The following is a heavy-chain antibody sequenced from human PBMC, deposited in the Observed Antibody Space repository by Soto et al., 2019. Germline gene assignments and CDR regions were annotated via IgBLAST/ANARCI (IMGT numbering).Heavy chain of an antibody. Sequence: QVHLVQSGSEVRKPGSSVKVSCKDSGGTLSSYAITWVRLAPGQGLEWMGGIIPIFGTANYAQKFQGRVTITADTSANTVYLELSSLRSEDTAVYYCASTKYDSSAYYYWYLGLWGRGTLVTVSS. V-gene: IGHV1-69*06. D-gene: IGHD3-22*01. CDR2: IIPIFGTA. CDR3: ASTKYDSSAYYYWYLGL. J-gene: IGHJ2*01. CDR1: GGTLSSYA.